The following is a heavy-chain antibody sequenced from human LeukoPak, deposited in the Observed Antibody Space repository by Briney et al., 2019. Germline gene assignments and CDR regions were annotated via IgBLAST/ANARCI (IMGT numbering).Heavy chain of an antibody. CDR1: GFTFSSYG. CDR2: IRSKAYGGTT. Sequence: GRSLRLSCAASGFTFSSYGMHWVRQAPGKGLEWVGFIRSKAYGGTTEYAASVKGRFTISRDDSKSIAYLQMNSLKTEDTAVYYCTSPSIDDFWSGYYTGVEDAWGQGTLVTVSS. CDR3: TSPSIDDFWSGYYTGVEDA. V-gene: IGHV3-49*04. J-gene: IGHJ5*02. D-gene: IGHD3-3*01.